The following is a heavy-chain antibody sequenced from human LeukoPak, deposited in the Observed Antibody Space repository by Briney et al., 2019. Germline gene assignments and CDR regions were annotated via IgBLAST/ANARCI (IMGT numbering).Heavy chain of an antibody. CDR3: AKDRGATVPFDY. V-gene: IGHV3-48*03. CDR2: ISSSGSTI. J-gene: IGHJ4*02. D-gene: IGHD4-17*01. Sequence: GSLLLSCAASGFTFSSYEMNWVRQAPGKGLEWVSYISSSGSTIYYADSVKGRFTISRDNAKNSLYRQMNSLRAEDTAVYYCAKDRGATVPFDYWGQGTLVTVSS. CDR1: GFTFSSYE.